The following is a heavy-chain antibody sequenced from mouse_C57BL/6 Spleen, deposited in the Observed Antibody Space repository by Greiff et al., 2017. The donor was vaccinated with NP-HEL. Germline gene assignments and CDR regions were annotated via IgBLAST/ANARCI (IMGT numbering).Heavy chain of an antibody. Sequence: QVQLQQPGAELVKPGASVKMSCKASGYTFTSYWITWVKQRPGQGLEWIGDIYPGSGSTNYNEKFKGKATLTVDTSSSPAYMQLSSLTSEDSAVYYCARDLDYWGQGTTLTVSS. J-gene: IGHJ2*01. V-gene: IGHV1-55*01. CDR2: IYPGSGST. CDR1: GYTFTSYW. CDR3: ARDLDY.